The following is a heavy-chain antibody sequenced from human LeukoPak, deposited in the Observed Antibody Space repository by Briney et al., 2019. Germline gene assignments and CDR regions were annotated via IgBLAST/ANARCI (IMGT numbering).Heavy chain of an antibody. Sequence: PRGSLRLSCAASGFTFSSYAMNWVRQAPGKGLEWVSAISASGGSTYYADSVKGRFTISRDTSKNTLYLQMSSLRGEDTAVYYCAKAMAGSTYYFDSWGQGTLVTVSS. CDR3: AKAMAGSTYYFDS. V-gene: IGHV3-23*01. CDR2: ISASGGST. CDR1: GFTFSSYA. D-gene: IGHD6-19*01. J-gene: IGHJ4*02.